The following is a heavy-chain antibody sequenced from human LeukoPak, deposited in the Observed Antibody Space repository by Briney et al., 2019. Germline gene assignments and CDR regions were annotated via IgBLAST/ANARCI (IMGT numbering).Heavy chain of an antibody. D-gene: IGHD3-10*01. J-gene: IGHJ4*02. V-gene: IGHV4-34*01. CDR3: ARQESGSGSYLSYFDY. CDR2: IDHSGST. CDR1: GGSFSGYY. Sequence: SETLSLPCAVYGGSFSGYYWSWIRQPPGKGLEWIGEIDHSGSTNYNPSLKSRVTISIDTSKNQFSLRLSSVTAADTAVYYCARQESGSGSYLSYFDYWGQGTLVTVSS.